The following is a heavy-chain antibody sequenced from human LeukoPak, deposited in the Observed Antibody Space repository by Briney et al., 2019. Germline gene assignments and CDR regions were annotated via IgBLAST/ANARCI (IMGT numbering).Heavy chain of an antibody. CDR1: GFTVSSTF. Sequence: GGSLRLSCAASGFTVSSTFMSWVRQAPGKGLEWVSVIYSGGSTYYADSVKGQFTISRDNSKNTLYLQMNSLRAEDTAVYYCASDPSGSGWYYFDYWGQGTLVTVSS. V-gene: IGHV3-53*01. CDR2: IYSGGST. D-gene: IGHD6-19*01. J-gene: IGHJ4*02. CDR3: ASDPSGSGWYYFDY.